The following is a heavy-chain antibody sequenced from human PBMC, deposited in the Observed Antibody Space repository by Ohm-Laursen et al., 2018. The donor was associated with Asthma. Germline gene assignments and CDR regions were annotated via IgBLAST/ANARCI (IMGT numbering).Heavy chain of an antibody. Sequence: ASVKVSCKASGYTFTSYDINWFRQAPGQGLEWVGWINPNSGNTDYAQKFQGRVTLARDTFISTAYMDLSSLRSEDTAVYYCARLVAATSAFDMWGQGTKVTVSS. D-gene: IGHD1-26*01. CDR3: ARLVAATSAFDM. CDR2: INPNSGNT. CDR1: GYTFTSYD. J-gene: IGHJ3*02. V-gene: IGHV1-8*01.